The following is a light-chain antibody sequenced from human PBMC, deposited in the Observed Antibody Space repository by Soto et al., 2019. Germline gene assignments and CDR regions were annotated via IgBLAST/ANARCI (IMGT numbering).Light chain of an antibody. Sequence: QSSLTKPASVYRSPGQRISISSTRTSSDVGSYNLVSWYQQHPGKAPKLMIYEVSKRPSGVSNRFSGSKSGNTASLTISELQAEDEADYYCCSYAGSSTYVFGTGTKVTVL. CDR3: CSYAGSSTYV. CDR2: EVS. V-gene: IGLV2-23*02. CDR1: SSDVGSYNL. J-gene: IGLJ1*01.